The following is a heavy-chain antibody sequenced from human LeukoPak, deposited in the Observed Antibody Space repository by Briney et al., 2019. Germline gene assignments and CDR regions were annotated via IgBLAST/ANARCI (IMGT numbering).Heavy chain of an antibody. J-gene: IGHJ5*02. CDR3: AKDGGIKFDP. V-gene: IGHV3-23*01. Sequence: GGSLRLSCAASGFTFSSYAMSWVRQAPGKGLEWVSGISGSDRSTYYADSVKGRFIISRDNSKNTLYLQMNSLRAEDTAVYYCAKDGGIKFDPWGQGTLVTVSS. D-gene: IGHD3-16*01. CDR2: ISGSDRST. CDR1: GFTFSSYA.